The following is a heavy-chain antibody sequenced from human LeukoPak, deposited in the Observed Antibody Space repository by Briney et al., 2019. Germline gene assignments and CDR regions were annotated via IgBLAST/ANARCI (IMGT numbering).Heavy chain of an antibody. CDR2: ISAYNGNT. Sequence: ASVKVSCKASGYTFTSYGISWVRQAPGQGLEWMGWISAYNGNTNYAQKLQGRVTMTTDTSTSTAYMELRSLRSDDTAVYYCARASLSGRLSTNYYYYMDVWGKGTTVTVSS. CDR1: GYTFTSYG. CDR3: ARASLSGRLSTNYYYYMDV. V-gene: IGHV1-18*01. D-gene: IGHD3-16*02. J-gene: IGHJ6*03.